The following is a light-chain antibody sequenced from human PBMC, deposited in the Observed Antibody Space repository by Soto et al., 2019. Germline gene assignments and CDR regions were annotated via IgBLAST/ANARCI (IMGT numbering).Light chain of an antibody. CDR3: YSAAYNI. CDR2: KAS. Sequence: SYELTQPSAVSVSPGHTARITCSGDVLAKKYARWFQQKPGQAPVLVIYKASERTSVIPERFSGSSSGTTFTLTISGAQVEDEADYYCYSAAYNIFGGGTKLTVL. J-gene: IGLJ2*01. CDR1: VLAKKY. V-gene: IGLV3-27*01.